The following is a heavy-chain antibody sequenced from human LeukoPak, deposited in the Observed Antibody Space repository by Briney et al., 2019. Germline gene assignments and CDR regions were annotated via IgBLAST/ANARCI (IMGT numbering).Heavy chain of an antibody. D-gene: IGHD1-14*01. Sequence: GGSLRLSCAASGFTFSNHWMHWVRQAPGKGLVSVSRINIDGNSKTYANSVKGRFTISRDNSKNTLYLQMNSLRAEDTAVYYCANRGKYYFDYWGQGTLVTVSS. CDR3: ANRGKYYFDY. CDR1: GFTFSNHW. CDR2: INIDGNSK. V-gene: IGHV3-74*01. J-gene: IGHJ4*02.